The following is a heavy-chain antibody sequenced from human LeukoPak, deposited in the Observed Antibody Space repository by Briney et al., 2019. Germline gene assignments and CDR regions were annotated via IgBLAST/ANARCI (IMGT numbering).Heavy chain of an antibody. CDR1: GGSTSSSTYY. J-gene: IGHJ5*02. V-gene: IGHV4-39*02. Sequence: PSETLSLTCTVSGGSTSSSTYYWGWIRQCPGKGLEWIVSIFYGARTYYNPPLTSRLTVSIDVTKNQFSLRLSSVAAADTAVYYCAREGPVPAAMIYNWFDPWGQGTLVTVSS. CDR2: IFYGART. D-gene: IGHD2-2*01. CDR3: AREGPVPAAMIYNWFDP.